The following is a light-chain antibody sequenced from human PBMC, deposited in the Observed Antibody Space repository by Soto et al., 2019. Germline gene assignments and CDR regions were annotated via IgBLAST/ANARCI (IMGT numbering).Light chain of an antibody. J-gene: IGKJ4*01. CDR1: QSITTY. CDR3: QESDAFPYT. CDR2: AAS. Sequence: EIQMTQSPSTLSAYVGGRVPIICRAGQSITTYLNWYQQKPGKAPNFLIYAASRLQSGVPSRFSGSGSGTDCTLTISSLQPEDVATYYCQESDAFPYTFRGGTKVDIK. V-gene: IGKV1-39*01.